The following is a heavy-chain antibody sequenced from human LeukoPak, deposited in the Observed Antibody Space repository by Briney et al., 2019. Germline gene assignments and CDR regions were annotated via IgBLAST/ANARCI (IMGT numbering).Heavy chain of an antibody. Sequence: GGSLRLSCAASGFTFSFYAMSWVRQAPGKGLEWAAGITSSGNTTYYADPVKGRFTISGDKAENSLHLQMNSLRGEDTAVYYCARGGYRYGLGFWSQGTLVTVSS. CDR1: GFTFSFYA. CDR2: ITSSGNTT. CDR3: ARGGYRYGLGF. V-gene: IGHV3-23*01. J-gene: IGHJ4*02. D-gene: IGHD5-18*01.